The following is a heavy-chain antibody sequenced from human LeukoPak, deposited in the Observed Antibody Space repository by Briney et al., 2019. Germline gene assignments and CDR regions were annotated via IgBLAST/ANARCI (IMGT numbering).Heavy chain of an antibody. D-gene: IGHD6-19*01. CDR2: FYYSGST. CDR3: AKVDGNGWFDF. CDR1: SGSISTYS. V-gene: IGHV4-59*01. J-gene: IGHJ4*02. Sequence: SETLSLTCTASSGSISTYSWSWIRQPPGESLEWIGYFYYSGSTIYNPSLKSRVTISADTSKNQFSLKLSSVTTADTAVYYCAKVDGNGWFDFWGQGTLVTVSS.